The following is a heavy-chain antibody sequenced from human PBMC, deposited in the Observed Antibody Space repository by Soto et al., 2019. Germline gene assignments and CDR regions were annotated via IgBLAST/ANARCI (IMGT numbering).Heavy chain of an antibody. Sequence: ASVKVSCKASGYTFTSFDNNWVRQATGQGLEWMGWMNSNSGNTGYAQKFQGRVTMTRDTSISTAYMELSSLTSEDTAVYYCARFSAGYAYTAGCTVAPWGQGTLVTVSS. CDR1: GYTFTSFD. V-gene: IGHV1-8*01. J-gene: IGHJ5*02. D-gene: IGHD5-18*01. CDR3: ARFSAGYAYTAGCTVAP. CDR2: MNSNSGNT.